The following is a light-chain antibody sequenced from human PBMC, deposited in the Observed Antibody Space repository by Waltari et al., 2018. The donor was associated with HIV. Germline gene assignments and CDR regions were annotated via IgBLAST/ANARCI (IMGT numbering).Light chain of an antibody. J-gene: IGLJ3*02. Sequence: NFMLTQHHPVSESPGKTVTISCTRSSGSIASNEAQCSRPRTGSAPTPVIDEVNQRPSGVPDRFSGSIDSSSNSASLTISGLKTEDEADYYCQSYDNSVLWVFGGGTKLTVL. CDR3: QSYDNSVLWV. V-gene: IGLV6-57*03. CDR1: SGSIASNE. CDR2: EVN.